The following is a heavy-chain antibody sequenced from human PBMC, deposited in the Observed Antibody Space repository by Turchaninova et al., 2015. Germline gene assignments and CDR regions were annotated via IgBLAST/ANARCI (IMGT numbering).Heavy chain of an antibody. CDR3: ARQGTADSSGFDGFDI. J-gene: IGHJ3*02. Sequence: HAQLHQWGAGLLIPSETLSLTRAVSVASSSGHYWRWIRQPPVKWLEWIGENNHRGSSHYKPTRKSRVTRSIDTPRNQVSLKLNSETAADTAVYYCARQGTADSSGFDGFDIWGQGTMVTVSS. V-gene: IGHV4-34*01. CDR1: VASSSGHY. CDR2: NNHRGSS. D-gene: IGHD6-19*01.